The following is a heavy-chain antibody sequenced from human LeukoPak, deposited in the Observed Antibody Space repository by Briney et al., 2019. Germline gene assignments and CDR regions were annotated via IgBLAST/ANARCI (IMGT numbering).Heavy chain of an antibody. CDR3: ARHKRGSSTDWFDP. D-gene: IGHD3-10*01. V-gene: IGHV4-59*08. CDR1: GGSISSDY. Sequence: SETLSLTCTVSGGSISSDYWSWIRQPPGKGLEWIGIYYSGTIKHNPSLESRVSISVDTSKNQFSLKLNSVTAADTAMYYCARHKRGSSTDWFDPWGQGTLVIVSA. CDR2: IYYSGTI. J-gene: IGHJ5*02.